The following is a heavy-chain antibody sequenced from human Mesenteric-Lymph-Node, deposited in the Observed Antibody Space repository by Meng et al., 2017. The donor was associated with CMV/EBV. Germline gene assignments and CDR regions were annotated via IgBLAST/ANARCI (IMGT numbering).Heavy chain of an antibody. CDR2: INPGGDIT. CDR1: GYTFTNYY. Sequence: CKASGYTFTNYYIHWVRQAPGQGLEWMGIINPGGDITSYAQRFQGRVTMTRDTSASAVYMDLSSLRSDDTAVYYCARGTFGEFQLDYWGQGTLVTVSS. V-gene: IGHV1-46*01. J-gene: IGHJ4*02. CDR3: ARGTFGEFQLDY. D-gene: IGHD3-10*01.